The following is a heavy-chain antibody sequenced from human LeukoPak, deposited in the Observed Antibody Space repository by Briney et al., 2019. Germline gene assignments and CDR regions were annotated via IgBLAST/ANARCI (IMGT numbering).Heavy chain of an antibody. CDR2: INPNSGGT. Sequence: ASVKVSCKASGYTFTCYYMHGVRQAPGQGLEWMGWINPNSGGTNYAQKFQGRVTMTRDTSISTAYMELSRLRSDDTAVYYCARDPGRDGYIYDYWGQGTLVTVSS. V-gene: IGHV1-2*02. J-gene: IGHJ4*02. D-gene: IGHD5-24*01. CDR1: GYTFTCYY. CDR3: ARDPGRDGYIYDY.